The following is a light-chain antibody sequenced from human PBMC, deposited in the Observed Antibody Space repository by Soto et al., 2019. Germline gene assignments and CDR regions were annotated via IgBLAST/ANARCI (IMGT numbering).Light chain of an antibody. V-gene: IGKV1-39*01. CDR1: RSISTS. CDR3: QQTSSLPWT. CDR2: GAS. J-gene: IGKJ1*01. Sequence: DVQMTQSPSSLSASVGDTVTMSCRSSRSISTSVSWYQQKPGKSPTLLIYGASARQTGVPYKFSASGSGTDFTLTISGLQREDVATYYCQQTSSLPWTFGQGTTVDLK.